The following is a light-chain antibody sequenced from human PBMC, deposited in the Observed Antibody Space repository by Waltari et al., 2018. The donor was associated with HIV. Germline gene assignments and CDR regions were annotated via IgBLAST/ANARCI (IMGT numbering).Light chain of an antibody. V-gene: IGLV1-44*01. CDR2: TND. CDR1: SPNIGRNT. Sequence: QSGLTQAPSASGTPGQRVTISCSGSSPNIGRNTVNWYQQFPGSAPRLLIYTNDQRPSRVPDRFSGSKSGTSASLAIRGLQSEDEADYYCAAWDDSLNGPVFGGGTKLTIL. CDR3: AAWDDSLNGPV. J-gene: IGLJ2*01.